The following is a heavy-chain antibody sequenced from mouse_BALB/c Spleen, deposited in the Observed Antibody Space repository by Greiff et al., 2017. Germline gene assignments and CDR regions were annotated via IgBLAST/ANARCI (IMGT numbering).Heavy chain of an antibody. CDR2: ISSGSSTI. V-gene: IGHV5-17*02. CDR1: GFTFSSFG. CDR3: ARSMDY. Sequence: EVKLLDSGGGLVQPGGSRKLSCAASGFTFSSFGMHWVRQAPEKGLEWVAYISSGSSTIYYADTVKGRFTISRDNPKNTLFLQMTSLRSEDTAMYYCARSMDYWGQGTSVTVSS. J-gene: IGHJ4*01.